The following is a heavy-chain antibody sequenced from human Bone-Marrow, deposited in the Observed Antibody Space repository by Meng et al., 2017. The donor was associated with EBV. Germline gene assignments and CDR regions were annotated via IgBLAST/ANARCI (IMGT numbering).Heavy chain of an antibody. CDR2: LIPMLGAP. Sequence: QWHVVESGAGGKKPGSPVKVSGKTSGGTFNSDAISWVRQAPGQGLEWMGGLIPMLGAPNLAQKFQDRVTIIADKSTSTHYMELSSLRSDDTAVYYCASESGRGYTPDYWGRGTLVTVSS. CDR3: ASESGRGYTPDY. CDR1: GGTFNSDA. V-gene: IGHV1-69*06. D-gene: IGHD3-10*01. J-gene: IGHJ4*02.